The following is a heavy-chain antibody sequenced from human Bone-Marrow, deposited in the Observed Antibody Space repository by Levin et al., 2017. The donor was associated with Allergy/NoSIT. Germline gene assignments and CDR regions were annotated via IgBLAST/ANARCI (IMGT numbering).Heavy chain of an antibody. CDR3: AKDGDYFPRCSDY. Sequence: GESLKISCAASGFTFSNHAMSWVRQAPGKGLVWVSGVTGSGTSAYYADSVKGRFTISRDNSKNTLYLQMNSLRVEDTAVYYCAKDGDYFPRCSDYWGQGTLVTVSS. D-gene: IGHD3-10*01. CDR2: VTGSGTSA. CDR1: GFTFSNHA. J-gene: IGHJ4*02. V-gene: IGHV3-23*01.